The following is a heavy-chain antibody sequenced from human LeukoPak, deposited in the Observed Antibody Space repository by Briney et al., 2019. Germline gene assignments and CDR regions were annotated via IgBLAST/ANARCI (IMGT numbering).Heavy chain of an antibody. J-gene: IGHJ4*02. CDR3: AKDSLRDGYKETTPY. CDR1: GFTFSSYA. Sequence: GGSLRLSCAASGFTFSSYAMSWVRQAPGKGLEWVSAISGSGGSTYYADSVKGRFTISRDNSKNTLYLQMNSLRAEDTAVYYCAKDSLRDGYKETTPYWGQGTLVTVSS. D-gene: IGHD5-24*01. CDR2: ISGSGGST. V-gene: IGHV3-23*01.